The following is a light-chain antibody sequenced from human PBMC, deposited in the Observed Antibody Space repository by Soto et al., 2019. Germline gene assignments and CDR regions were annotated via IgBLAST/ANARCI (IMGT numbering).Light chain of an antibody. CDR1: QSISSW. CDR3: QQYNTYSPST. J-gene: IGKJ1*01. Sequence: DIQMTQSPSTLSASVGDRVTITCRANQSISSWLAWYQQKPGKAPKLLIFDASNLGSGVPSRFSGSGSGTEFTLTISSLQPDDFATYFCQQYNTYSPSTFGQGTKVDIK. CDR2: DAS. V-gene: IGKV1-5*01.